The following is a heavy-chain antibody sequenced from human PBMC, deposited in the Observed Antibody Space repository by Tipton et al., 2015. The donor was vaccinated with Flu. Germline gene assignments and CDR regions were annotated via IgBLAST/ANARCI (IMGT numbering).Heavy chain of an antibody. Sequence: TLSLTCSVSGDSIGSGYYWGWIRQPPGKGLEWIGSIYHSGTTYYNPSLKSRVTISVDTSKNQFSLKLTSVTAADTAVYYCARDRWEYARGFDSWGQGTLVTVSP. D-gene: IGHD2-2*01. CDR1: GDSIGSGYY. CDR2: IYHSGTT. J-gene: IGHJ4*02. CDR3: ARDRWEYARGFDS. V-gene: IGHV4-38-2*02.